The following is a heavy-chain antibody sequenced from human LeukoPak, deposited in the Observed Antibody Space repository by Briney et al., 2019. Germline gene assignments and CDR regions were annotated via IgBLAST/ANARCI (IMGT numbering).Heavy chain of an antibody. J-gene: IGHJ4*02. CDR1: GFTFSSYG. V-gene: IGHV3-30*18. CDR3: AKGEYASGISYFDY. CDR2: ISYDGSNK. Sequence: PGGSLRLSCAASGFTFSSYGMHWVRQAPGKGLEWVAVISYDGSNKYYADSVKGRFTISRDNSKNTLYLQMNSLRAEDTAVYYCAKGEYASGISYFDYWGQGTLVTVSS. D-gene: IGHD3-10*01.